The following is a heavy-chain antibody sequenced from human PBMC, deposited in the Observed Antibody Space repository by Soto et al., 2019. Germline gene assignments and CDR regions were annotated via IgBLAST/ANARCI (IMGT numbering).Heavy chain of an antibody. CDR2: ISAYNGNT. V-gene: IGHV1-18*01. CDR3: ARAPVAAAGTNWFDP. CDR1: GYTFTSYG. D-gene: IGHD6-13*01. Sequence: ASVKVSCKASGYTFTSYGISWVRQAPGQGLEWMGWISAYNGNTNYAQKLQGRVTMTTDTSTSTAYMELRSLRSDDTAVYYCARAPVAAAGTNWFDPWRRGTQVTVSS. J-gene: IGHJ5*02.